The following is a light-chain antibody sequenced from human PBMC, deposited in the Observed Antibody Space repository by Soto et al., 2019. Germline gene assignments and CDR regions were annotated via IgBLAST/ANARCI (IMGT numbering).Light chain of an antibody. J-gene: IGLJ2*01. CDR2: LNSDGSH. CDR3: QTWGTGIHVV. Sequence: QPVLTQSPSASASLGASVKLTCTLSSGHSSYAIAWHQQQPEKGPRYLMKLNSDGSHRKGDGIPDRFSGCSSGAERYLTISSLQSEDEADYYCQTWGTGIHVVFGGGTELTVL. CDR1: SGHSSYA. V-gene: IGLV4-69*01.